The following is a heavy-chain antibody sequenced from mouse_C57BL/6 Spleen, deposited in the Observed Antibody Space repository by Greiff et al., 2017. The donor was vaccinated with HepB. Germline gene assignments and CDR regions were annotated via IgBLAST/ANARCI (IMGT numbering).Heavy chain of an antibody. CDR1: GYTFTSYW. D-gene: IGHD2-4*01. V-gene: IGHV1-64*01. J-gene: IGHJ4*01. CDR3: AYYYYDYAMDY. Sequence: VKLQQPGAELVKPGASVKLSCKASGYTFTSYWMHWVKQRPGQGLEWIGMIHPNSGSTNYNEKFKSKATLTVDKSSSTAYMQLSSLTSEDSAVYYCAYYYYDYAMDYWGQGTSVTVSS. CDR2: IHPNSGST.